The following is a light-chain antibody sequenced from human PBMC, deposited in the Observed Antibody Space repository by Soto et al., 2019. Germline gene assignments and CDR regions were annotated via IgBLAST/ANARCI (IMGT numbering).Light chain of an antibody. CDR2: GAS. Sequence: EVVMTQSTATLSESPGERATLSCRASQSVGSQLAWYQEKPGQAPGLVIYGASTRAIGIPARFSDSGSGTEFTLTISSLQSEDFAIYYCQQSSNWMTFGQGTRLEIK. V-gene: IGKV3-15*01. CDR3: QQSSNWMT. J-gene: IGKJ5*01. CDR1: QSVGSQ.